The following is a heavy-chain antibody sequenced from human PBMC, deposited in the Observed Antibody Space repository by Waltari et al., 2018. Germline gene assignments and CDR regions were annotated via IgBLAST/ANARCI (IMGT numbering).Heavy chain of an antibody. V-gene: IGHV4-39*02. Sequence: QLQLQESGPGLVKPSETLSLTCSVSGGSITRNRHYWGWIRQPPGQGLEWIATIPYSGATYSSPSLKSRVTISRDTSKNHLSLTLASVTAADTALYYCATYIGASLGTAAFDVWGQGTMVTVSS. CDR3: ATYIGASLGTAAFDV. D-gene: IGHD5-12*01. J-gene: IGHJ3*01. CDR2: IPYSGAT. CDR1: GGSITRNRHY.